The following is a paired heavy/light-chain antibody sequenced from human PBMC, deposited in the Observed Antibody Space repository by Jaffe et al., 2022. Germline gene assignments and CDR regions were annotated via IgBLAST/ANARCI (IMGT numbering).Heavy chain of an antibody. CDR3: AGGALYGDYGEYSGYDPKSAFDY. Sequence: EVQLLESGGGLVQPGGSLRLSCAASGFTFSSYAMSWVRQAPGKGLEWVSAISGSGGSTYYADSVKGRFTISRDNSKNTLYLQMNSLRAEDTAVYYCAGGALYGDYGEYSGYDPKSAFDYWGQGTLVTVSS. CDR2: ISGSGGST. CDR1: GFTFSSYA. D-gene: IGHD5-12*01. V-gene: IGHV3-23*01. J-gene: IGHJ4*02.
Light chain of an antibody. CDR3: QSADSSGTPHAV. Sequence: SYELTQPPSVSVSPGQTARITCSGDALPKQYAYWYQQKPGQAPVLVIYKDSERPSGIPERFSGSSSGTTVTLTISGVQAEDEADYYCQSADSSGTPHAVFGGGTQLTVL. CDR1: ALPKQY. CDR2: KDS. V-gene: IGLV3-25*03. J-gene: IGLJ7*01.